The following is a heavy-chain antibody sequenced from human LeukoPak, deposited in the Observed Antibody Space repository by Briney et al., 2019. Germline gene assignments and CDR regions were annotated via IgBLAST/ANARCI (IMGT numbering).Heavy chain of an antibody. J-gene: IGHJ4*02. Sequence: PGGSLRLSCTASGFTFCDYTMSWFRQAPGKGLEWVGFIRSKVYGGTTEHAASVEGRFTISRDDSKSIAYLQMNSLKIEDTAVYFCARGSGRNVMVDSWGQGTLVTVSS. CDR3: ARGSGRNVMVDS. CDR1: GFTFCDYT. D-gene: IGHD6-25*01. CDR2: IRSKVYGGTT. V-gene: IGHV3-49*03.